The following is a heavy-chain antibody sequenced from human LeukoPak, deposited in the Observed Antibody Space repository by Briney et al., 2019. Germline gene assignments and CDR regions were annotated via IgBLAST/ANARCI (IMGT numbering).Heavy chain of an antibody. J-gene: IGHJ5*02. CDR2: ISYSGRI. Sequence: SETLSLTCAVSGYSITSGFSWGWIRQPPGKILEWIATISYSGRIDYNPSLKSRVTISSDTSKNQFSLRLTSLTAADTAKYYCARVGAIPGIEPCGQGTLVTVSS. CDR3: ARVGAIPGIEP. V-gene: IGHV4-38-2*01. D-gene: IGHD3-16*01. CDR1: GYSITSGFS.